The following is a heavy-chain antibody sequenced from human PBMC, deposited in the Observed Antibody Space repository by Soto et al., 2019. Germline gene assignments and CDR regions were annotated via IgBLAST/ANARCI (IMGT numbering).Heavy chain of an antibody. CDR3: ARDTGYDHDAFAI. V-gene: IGHV1-46*04. CDR1: GYSFITSYY. J-gene: IGHJ3*02. D-gene: IGHD5-12*01. CDR2: INPTGSTT. Sequence: QVQLVQSGAEVKKPGASVKVACKASGYSFITSYYMHWVRQAPGQGLEWMGIINPTGSTTKYSQTLQGRLTMTRDTSTSTDSMELTTLTSEQTAVYFCARDTGYDHDAFAIWGQGTIVTFSS.